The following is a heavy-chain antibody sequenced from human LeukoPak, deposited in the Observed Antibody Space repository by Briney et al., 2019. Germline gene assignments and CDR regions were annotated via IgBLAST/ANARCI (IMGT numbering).Heavy chain of an antibody. J-gene: IGHJ5*02. CDR1: GGTFSSYT. CDR2: IIPILGIA. V-gene: IGHV1-69*02. D-gene: IGHD3-10*01. CDR3: ASTVDYYGSGRLTTPNNWFDP. Sequence: WASVKVSCKASGGTFSSYTISWVRQAPGQGLEWMGRIIPILGIANYAQKFRGRVTITADKSTSTAYMELSSLRSEDTAVYYCASTVDYYGSGRLTTPNNWFDPWGQGTLVTVSS.